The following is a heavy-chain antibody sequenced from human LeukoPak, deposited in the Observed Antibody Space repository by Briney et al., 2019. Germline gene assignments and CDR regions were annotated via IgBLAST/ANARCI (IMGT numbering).Heavy chain of an antibody. Sequence: GGSLRLSCAASGFTFSSYAMSWVRQAPGKGLEWVSAISGSGGSTYYADSVKGRFTISRDNSKNTLYLQMNSLRAEDTAVYYCYYDSSGYYSDFDYWGQGTLVTVSP. CDR2: ISGSGGST. D-gene: IGHD3-22*01. J-gene: IGHJ4*02. CDR3: YYDSSGYYSDFDY. V-gene: IGHV3-23*01. CDR1: GFTFSSYA.